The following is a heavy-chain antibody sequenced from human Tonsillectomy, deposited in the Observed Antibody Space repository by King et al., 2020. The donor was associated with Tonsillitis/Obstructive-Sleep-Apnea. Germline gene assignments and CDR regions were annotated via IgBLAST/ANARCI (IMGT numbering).Heavy chain of an antibody. D-gene: IGHD3-3*01. V-gene: IGHV4-59*01. J-gene: IGHJ3*02. Sequence: VQLQESGPGLVKPSETLSLTCTVSGGSISSYYWSWIRQPPGKGLEWIGYIYYIGSTNYNPSLKSRVTISVDTSKNRFSLKLTSVTAADTAVYYCAREGGVWRDAFDIWGQGTMVTVSS. CDR1: GGSISSYY. CDR2: IYYIGST. CDR3: AREGGVWRDAFDI.